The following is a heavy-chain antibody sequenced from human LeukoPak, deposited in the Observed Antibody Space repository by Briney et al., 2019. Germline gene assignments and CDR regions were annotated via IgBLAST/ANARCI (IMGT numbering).Heavy chain of an antibody. CDR1: GFTFSDYY. Sequence: GGSLRLSCAASGFTFSDYYMSWIRQAPGKGLEWVSYISSSGSTIYYADAVKGRFTISRDHAKNSLYLQMNSLRAEDTAVYYCASIVVVPAWYYYYGMDVWGQGTTVTVSS. D-gene: IGHD2-2*01. CDR3: ASIVVVPAWYYYYGMDV. CDR2: ISSSGSTI. V-gene: IGHV3-11*01. J-gene: IGHJ6*02.